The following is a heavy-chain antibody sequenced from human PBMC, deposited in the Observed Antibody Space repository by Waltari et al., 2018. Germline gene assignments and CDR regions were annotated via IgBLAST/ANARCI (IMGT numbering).Heavy chain of an antibody. V-gene: IGHV1-24*01. D-gene: IGHD5-18*01. CDR1: GYTLTELS. Sequence: QVQLVQSGAEVKKPGASVKVSCKVSGYTLTELSMHWVRQAPGKGLEWMGGFDPEEGETIYAQKFQGRVTMTEDTSTDTAYMELSSLRSEDTAVYYCATDATGYSYGQYYYYGMDVWGQGTTVTVSS. CDR2: FDPEEGET. J-gene: IGHJ6*02. CDR3: ATDATGYSYGQYYYYGMDV.